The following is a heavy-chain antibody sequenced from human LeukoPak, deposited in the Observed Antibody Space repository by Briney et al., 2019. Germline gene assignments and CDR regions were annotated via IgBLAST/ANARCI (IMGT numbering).Heavy chain of an antibody. J-gene: IGHJ4*02. D-gene: IGHD2-2*01. V-gene: IGHV3-30-3*01. CDR2: ISYEGSNK. CDR3: ARVNDLYVVVVPVALDY. CDR1: GLTFRSYA. Sequence: GWALTLSCLDSGLTFRSYAMHWLGPAAGRGREWVAVISYEGSNKYYPDSVQDRFTLSRDNSKKTLYLQLNSLRAEDTDVCYCARVNDLYVVVVPVALDYWGQGTLVTVSS.